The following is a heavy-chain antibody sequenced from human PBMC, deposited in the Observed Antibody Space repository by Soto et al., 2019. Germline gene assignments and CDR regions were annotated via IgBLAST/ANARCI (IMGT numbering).Heavy chain of an antibody. CDR3: AKVPYCSSTSCYRTYGMDV. CDR2: ISGSGGST. CDR1: GFTFSSYA. J-gene: IGHJ6*02. D-gene: IGHD2-2*01. V-gene: IGHV3-23*01. Sequence: EVQLLESGGGLVQPGGSLRLSCVASGFTFSSYAMSWVRQAPGQGLEWVSGISGSGGSTYYAESVKGRFTISRDNSKNTLYMQMNSLRADDTAVYYCAKVPYCSSTSCYRTYGMDVWGQGTTVTVSS.